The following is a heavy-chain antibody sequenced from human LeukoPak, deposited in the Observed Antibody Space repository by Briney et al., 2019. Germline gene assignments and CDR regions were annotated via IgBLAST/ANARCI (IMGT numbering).Heavy chain of an antibody. D-gene: IGHD3-10*01. Sequence: PSETLSLTCAVYGGSFSGYYWSWIRQPPGKGLEWIGEINHSGSTNYNPSLKSRVTISVDTSKNQFSLKLSSVTAADTAVYYCARETYYYGSGSYPDYWGQGTLVTVSS. CDR1: GGSFSGYY. J-gene: IGHJ4*02. V-gene: IGHV4-34*01. CDR2: INHSGST. CDR3: ARETYYYGSGSYPDY.